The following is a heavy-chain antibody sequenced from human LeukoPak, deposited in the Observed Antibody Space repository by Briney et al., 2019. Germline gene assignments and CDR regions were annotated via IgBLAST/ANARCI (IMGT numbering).Heavy chain of an antibody. CDR2: ISGGGGTT. CDR3: AKDRGYSMNWYYGDS. V-gene: IGHV3-23*01. J-gene: IGHJ4*02. D-gene: IGHD1-26*01. Sequence: GGSLRLSCAASGFIFSSYGMSWVRQAPGKGLEWVSSISGGGGTTYYADSVKGRFTMSRDNSENTLYLQMNSLRVEDTAVYYCAKDRGYSMNWYYGDSWGQGTLVTVSS. CDR1: GFIFSSYG.